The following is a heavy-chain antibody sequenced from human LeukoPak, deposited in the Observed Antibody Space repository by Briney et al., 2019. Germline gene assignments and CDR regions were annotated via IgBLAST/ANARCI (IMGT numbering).Heavy chain of an antibody. CDR2: IYYSGST. CDR3: ARHRRDTGVVDY. Sequence: PSETLSLTCTVSGGSISSYYWSWIRQPPGKGLEWIGYIYYSGSTNYNPSLKSRVTISVDTSKNQFSLKLSSVTAADTAAYYCARHRRDTGVVDYWGQGTLVTVSS. CDR1: GGSISSYY. J-gene: IGHJ4*02. V-gene: IGHV4-59*08.